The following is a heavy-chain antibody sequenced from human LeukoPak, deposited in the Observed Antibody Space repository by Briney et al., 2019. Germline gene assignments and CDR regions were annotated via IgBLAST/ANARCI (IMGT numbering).Heavy chain of an antibody. CDR1: GFTFSSYE. D-gene: IGHD6-13*01. CDR3: ARHSSTWYSAFDI. V-gene: IGHV3-48*03. J-gene: IGHJ3*02. Sequence: PSGGSLRLSCAVSGFTFSSYEMNWVRQAPGKGLEWVSYISSSGSTIYYADSVKGRFTISRDNAKNSLYLQMNSLRAEDTAVYYCARHSSTWYSAFDIWGQGTMVTVSS. CDR2: ISSSGSTI.